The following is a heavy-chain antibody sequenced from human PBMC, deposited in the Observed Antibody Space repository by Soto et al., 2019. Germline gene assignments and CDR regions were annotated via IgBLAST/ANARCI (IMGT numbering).Heavy chain of an antibody. V-gene: IGHV3-43*01. J-gene: IGHJ2*01. CDR3: AKGIGSTRYWYFDL. CDR2: ISWDGGST. CDR1: GFTFDDYT. D-gene: IGHD2-15*01. Sequence: EVQLVESGGFVVQPGGSLRLSCAASGFTFDDYTMHWVRQAPGKGLEWVSLISWDGGSTYYADSVKGRFTISRDNSKNSLYLQMNSLRTEDTALYYCAKGIGSTRYWYFDLWGRGTLVTVSS.